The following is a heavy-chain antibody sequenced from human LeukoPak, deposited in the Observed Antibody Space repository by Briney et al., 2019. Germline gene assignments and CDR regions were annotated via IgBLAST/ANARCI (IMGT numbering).Heavy chain of an antibody. V-gene: IGHV3-48*03. CDR2: ISSSVNSI. CDR3: ARGRFGSC. CDR1: SLTFSGYA. D-gene: IGHD6-13*01. J-gene: IGHJ1*01. Sequence: GGSLRLSCTPSSLTFSGYAIKSIRQAPGKGLDWVSYISSSVNSIYYADSVKGRFTISRGNAQTSLYPPMTSLSAVDMAVYYCARGRFGSCWGQGTLVTVSS.